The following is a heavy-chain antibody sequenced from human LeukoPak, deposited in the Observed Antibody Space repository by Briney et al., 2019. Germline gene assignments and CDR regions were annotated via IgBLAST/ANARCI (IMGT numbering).Heavy chain of an antibody. CDR3: AIQDGYSGYDGGFDS. D-gene: IGHD5-12*01. Sequence: SETLSLTCSVWGGPISDYYWSWLRQPTGKGLEWIGYIYYSGRTKYNPSLKIQVTISVDTSKNQFSLKLSSVTAADTAVYYCAIQDGYSGYDGGFDSWGPGTLVTVSS. CDR1: GGPISDYY. CDR2: IYYSGRT. J-gene: IGHJ4*02. V-gene: IGHV4-59*08.